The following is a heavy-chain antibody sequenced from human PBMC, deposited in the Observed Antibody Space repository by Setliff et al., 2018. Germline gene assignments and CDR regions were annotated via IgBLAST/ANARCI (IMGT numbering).Heavy chain of an antibody. CDR3: ARERQGGFLEWSPLDP. D-gene: IGHD3-3*01. V-gene: IGHV4-4*07. CDR2: IYGGGAT. J-gene: IGHJ5*02. CDR1: GDPIDSYY. Sequence: SETLSLTCSVSGDPIDSYYWSWVRQSAGRGLEWIGRIYGGGATNYNPSLKARLTISVDNSKNQFSLQLTSVTAADTARYFCARERQGGFLEWSPLDPWGQGILVTVS.